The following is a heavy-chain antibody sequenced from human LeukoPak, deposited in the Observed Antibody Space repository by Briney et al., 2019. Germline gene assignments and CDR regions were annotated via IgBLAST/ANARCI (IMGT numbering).Heavy chain of an antibody. D-gene: IGHD5-18*01. Sequence: PSETLSLTCTVSGGSISSDSYSWGRIRQPPGKGLQWIVTLTYAGANFYNPSLVSRVTMPVDTSKNQFSLKLTSVTASDTAVYYCARLRGGVQLWWDWGQGILVTASS. CDR1: GGSISSDSYS. J-gene: IGHJ4*02. CDR3: ARLRGGVQLWWD. V-gene: IGHV4-39*01. CDR2: LTYAGAN.